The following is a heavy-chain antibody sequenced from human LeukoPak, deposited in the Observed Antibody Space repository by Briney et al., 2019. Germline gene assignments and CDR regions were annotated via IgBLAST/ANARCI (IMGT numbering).Heavy chain of an antibody. J-gene: IGHJ4*02. CDR2: ISGSGGRT. Sequence: GGSLRLSCAASGFTFSSYAMSWVRQAPGKGLEWVSVISGSGGRTYYADSMKGRFTISRDNSKNTLYLQMNSLKTEDTAVYYCATFPSGSWSAYWGQGTLVTVSS. CDR1: GFTFSSYA. CDR3: ATFPSGSWSAY. D-gene: IGHD1-26*01. V-gene: IGHV3-23*01.